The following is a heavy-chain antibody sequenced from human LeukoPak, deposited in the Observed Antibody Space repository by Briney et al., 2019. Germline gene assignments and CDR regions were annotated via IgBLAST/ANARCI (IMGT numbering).Heavy chain of an antibody. J-gene: IGHJ4*02. CDR2: ISVHDDYT. V-gene: IGHV1-18*01. CDR3: ARVYSYGSPFDY. CDR1: GYTFPNYG. Sequence: ASVKVSCKASGYTFPNYGFSWVRQAPGQGLEWMGWISVHDDYTHYAQKFQGRVTMTRDTSTSTVYMELSSLRSEDTAVYYCARVYSYGSPFDYWGQGTLVTVSS. D-gene: IGHD5-18*01.